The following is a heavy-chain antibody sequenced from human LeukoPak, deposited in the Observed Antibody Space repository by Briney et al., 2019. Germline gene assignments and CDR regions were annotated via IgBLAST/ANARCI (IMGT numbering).Heavy chain of an antibody. Sequence: SETLSLTCTVSGGSISSSYWSWIRQPPGKGLEWIGYIYYSGSTNYNPSLKSRVTISVDTSKNQSSLKLSSVTAADTAVYYCARYNYDFWSGYSKWFDPWGQGTLVTVSS. D-gene: IGHD3-3*01. J-gene: IGHJ5*02. CDR1: GGSISSSY. CDR2: IYYSGST. V-gene: IGHV4-59*01. CDR3: ARYNYDFWSGYSKWFDP.